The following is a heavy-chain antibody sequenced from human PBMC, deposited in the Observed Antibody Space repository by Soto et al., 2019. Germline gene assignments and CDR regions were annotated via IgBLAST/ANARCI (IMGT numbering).Heavy chain of an antibody. J-gene: IGHJ6*02. CDR1: GFTFSNYD. CDR3: ARELHGGSYGMDV. Sequence: VQLVESGGGLVQPGGSLRLSCAASGFTFSNYDMHWVRQVTGKGLEWVSGITTAGDTYYAGSVKGRFTISREKAKNSLYLQMNSLSAGDTAVYYCARELHGGSYGMDVWGQGTTVTVSS. CDR2: ITTAGDT. V-gene: IGHV3-13*01.